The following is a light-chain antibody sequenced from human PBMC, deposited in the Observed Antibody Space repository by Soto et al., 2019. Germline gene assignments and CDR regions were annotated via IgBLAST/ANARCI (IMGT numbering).Light chain of an antibody. Sequence: HSALTQPPCASWSPGQSVAISCTGTSRDVGGYNYVSCYQQHPGKAPKLIIYEVNKRPSGVPDRFSGSKSGNTASLTVSGLQAEDEADYYCSSYAGSSNVFGTGTKVTVL. CDR3: SSYAGSSNV. CDR1: SRDVGGYNY. J-gene: IGLJ1*01. V-gene: IGLV2-8*01. CDR2: EVN.